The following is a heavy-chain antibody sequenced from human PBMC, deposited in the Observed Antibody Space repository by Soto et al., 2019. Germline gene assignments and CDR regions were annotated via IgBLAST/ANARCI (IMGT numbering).Heavy chain of an antibody. Sequence: QVQLVQSGAEVKKPGSSVKVSCKASGGTFSSYAISWVRQAPGQGLKWMGVIIPIFGTANYAQKFQGRVTITADESTSTAYMELSSLRSEDTAVYYCARGYYYDSSGYFFSMYYFDYWGQGTLVTVSS. CDR1: GGTFSSYA. D-gene: IGHD3-22*01. J-gene: IGHJ4*02. CDR3: ARGYYYDSSGYFFSMYYFDY. V-gene: IGHV1-69*01. CDR2: IIPIFGTA.